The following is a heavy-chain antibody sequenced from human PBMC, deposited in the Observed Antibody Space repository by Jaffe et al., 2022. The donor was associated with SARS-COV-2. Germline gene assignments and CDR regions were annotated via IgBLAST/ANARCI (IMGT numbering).Heavy chain of an antibody. CDR1: GDSISNKSIA. Sequence: QVQLQQSGPGLVKPSQTLSLTCAISGDSISNKSIAWNWIRQSPSRGLEWLGRTYYRSKWYHDYAVFVRSRLTINPDPSKNQFFLHLNSMTPEDTAVYYCARDYTGYFHHWGQGTLVTVSS. V-gene: IGHV6-1*01. J-gene: IGHJ1*01. CDR3: ARDYTGYFHH. CDR2: TYYRSKWYH.